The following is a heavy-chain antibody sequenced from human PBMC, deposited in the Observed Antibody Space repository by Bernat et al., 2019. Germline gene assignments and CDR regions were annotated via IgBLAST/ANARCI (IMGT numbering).Heavy chain of an antibody. V-gene: IGHV3-30*03. CDR1: GFTFNNYG. J-gene: IGHJ4*02. CDR2: ISNDGSKK. Sequence: QVQLVESGGGAVHPGRSLGLSCAASGFTFNNYGMHWVRQAPDKGLEWVAFISNDGSKKYYADSVKGRFTISRDNSGNTLYLQMNSLRAEDTAVYYCACGQGYCSGGTCLRFDYWGQGTLVAVSS. D-gene: IGHD2-15*01. CDR3: ACGQGYCSGGTCLRFDY.